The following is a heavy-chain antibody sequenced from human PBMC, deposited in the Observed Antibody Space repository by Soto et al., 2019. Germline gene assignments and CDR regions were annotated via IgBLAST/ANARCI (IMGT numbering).Heavy chain of an antibody. CDR3: ARDSGQVRGCWFDP. D-gene: IGHD3-10*01. CDR2: INAGNGNT. J-gene: IGHJ5*02. CDR1: GYTFTTYA. V-gene: IGHV1-3*01. Sequence: QVRLVQSGAEVKKPGASVKLSCKASGYTFTTYAVHWVRQAPGQSLEWMGWINAGNGNTKYSQKFQDRVTLSIDTSANTGYMEINSLNAEDTAIYYCARDSGQVRGCWFDPWGQGALVTVSS.